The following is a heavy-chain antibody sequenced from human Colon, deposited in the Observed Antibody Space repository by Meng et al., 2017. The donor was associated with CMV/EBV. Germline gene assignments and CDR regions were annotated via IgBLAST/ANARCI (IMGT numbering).Heavy chain of an antibody. CDR3: PTISGQDFDY. CDR1: CYTFNVYF. D-gene: IGHD2-21*01. J-gene: IGHJ4*02. V-gene: IGHV1-2*02. CDR2: LNPITGYT. Sequence: VLLLQSGPGVQKPTAFVNAHCQASCYTFNVYFMYGVPQAPGQGCVWLAVLNPITGYTHYAQKSHTRVTITRDTNMNTAYIALSTLSSDVKAVSYCPTISGQDFDYWGQGTLVTVSS.